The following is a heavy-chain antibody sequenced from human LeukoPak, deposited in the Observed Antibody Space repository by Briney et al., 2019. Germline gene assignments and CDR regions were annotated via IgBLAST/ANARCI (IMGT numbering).Heavy chain of an antibody. CDR1: GFTFSSYG. V-gene: IGHV3-30*02. CDR3: AKGLALVLISSSYMDV. Sequence: GGSLRLSCAASGFTFSSYGMHWVRQAPGEGLEWVAFIRYDGSNKYYADSVKGRFTISRDNSKNTLYLQMNSLRAEDTAVYYCAKGLALVLISSSYMDVWGKGTTVTVSS. J-gene: IGHJ6*03. D-gene: IGHD2-8*01. CDR2: IRYDGSNK.